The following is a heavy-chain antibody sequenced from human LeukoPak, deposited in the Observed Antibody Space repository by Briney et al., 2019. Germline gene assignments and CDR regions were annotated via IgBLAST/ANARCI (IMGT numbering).Heavy chain of an antibody. V-gene: IGHV1-2*02. J-gene: IGHJ4*02. CDR2: INPNSGGT. Sequence: ASVKVSCKASGYTFTGYYMHWVRQAPGQGLEWMGWINPNSGGTNYAQKFQGRVTMTRDTSISTAYMELSRLRSDDTAVYYCARDAYYYGSGSYLLAGYWGQGTLVTVSS. CDR1: GYTFTGYY. D-gene: IGHD3-10*01. CDR3: ARDAYYYGSGSYLLAGY.